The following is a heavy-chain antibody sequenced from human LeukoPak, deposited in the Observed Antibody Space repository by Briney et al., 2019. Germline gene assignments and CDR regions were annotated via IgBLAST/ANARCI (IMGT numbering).Heavy chain of an antibody. CDR1: GGSFSGYY. D-gene: IGHD3-9*01. CDR2: INHSGST. J-gene: IGHJ5*02. V-gene: IGHV4-34*01. Sequence: SETPSLTCAVYGGSFSGYYWSWIRQPPGKGLEWIGEINHSGSTNYNPSLKSRVTISVDTSKNQFSLKLSSVTAADTAVYYCARGYFDWLNWFDPWGQGTLVTASS. CDR3: ARGYFDWLNWFDP.